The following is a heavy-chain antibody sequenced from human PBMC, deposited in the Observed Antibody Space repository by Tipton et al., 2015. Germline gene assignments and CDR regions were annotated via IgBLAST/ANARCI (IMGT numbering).Heavy chain of an antibody. CDR2: ISSSGSTI. Sequence: VQLVQSGGGLVQPGGSLRLSCAASGFTFSSYEMNWVRQAPGEGLEWVSYISSSGSTIYYADSVKGRFTISRDNAKNSLYLQMNSLRAEDTAVYYCAREGSGWYGADYWGQGTLVTVSS. CDR3: AREGSGWYGADY. J-gene: IGHJ4*02. CDR1: GFTFSSYE. V-gene: IGHV3-48*03. D-gene: IGHD6-19*01.